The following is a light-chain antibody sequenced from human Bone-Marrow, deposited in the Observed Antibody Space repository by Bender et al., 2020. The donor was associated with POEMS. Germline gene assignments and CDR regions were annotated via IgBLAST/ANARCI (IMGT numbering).Light chain of an antibody. CDR3: CAYAGTSAFEV. Sequence: QSALTQPASVSGSLGQSVTISCAGSNRPVSWYQHHPGKAPKLIIYEDIKRPSGISNRFSGFHSGNTASLRISGVQAEDEADYFCCAYAGTSAFEVFGGGTKLAVL. CDR2: EDI. CDR1: SNRP. V-gene: IGLV2-23*02. J-gene: IGLJ3*02.